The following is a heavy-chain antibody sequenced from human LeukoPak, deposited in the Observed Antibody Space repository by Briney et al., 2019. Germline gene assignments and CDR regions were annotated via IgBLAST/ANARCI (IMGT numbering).Heavy chain of an antibody. CDR1: GGSISSYY. Sequence: SETLSLTCTVSGGSISSYYWSWIRQPAGKGLEWIGRIYTSGSTNYNPSLKSRVTISVDKSKNQFSLKLSSVPAADTAVYYCARERRTAMSYNWFDPWGQGTLVTVSS. J-gene: IGHJ5*02. D-gene: IGHD5-18*01. CDR2: IYTSGST. CDR3: ARERRTAMSYNWFDP. V-gene: IGHV4-4*07.